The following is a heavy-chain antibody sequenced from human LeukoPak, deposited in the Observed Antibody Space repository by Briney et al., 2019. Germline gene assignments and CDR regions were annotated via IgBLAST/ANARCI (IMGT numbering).Heavy chain of an antibody. D-gene: IGHD2-15*01. V-gene: IGHV3-64*01. CDR2: ISANGVYT. CDR1: GFTFSNYV. J-gene: IGHJ4*02. Sequence: PGGSLRLSCAASGFTFSNYVMHWVRQAPGSGLEYVSAISANGVYTYYANSVKGRFTISRDNSENILYLQLGSLRTEDQAVYYCVRELGSSGVFGFFDYWGQGALVTVSS. CDR3: VRELGSSGVFGFFDY.